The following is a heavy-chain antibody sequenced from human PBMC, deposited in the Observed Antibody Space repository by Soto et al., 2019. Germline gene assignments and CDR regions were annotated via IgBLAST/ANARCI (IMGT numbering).Heavy chain of an antibody. D-gene: IGHD2-2*01. CDR2: IYYSGST. V-gene: IGHV4-59*01. J-gene: IGHJ5*02. CDR3: ARALVVPPPNNWFDP. CDR1: GGSISSYY. Sequence: SETLSLTCTVSGGSISSYYWSWIRQPPGKGLEWIGYIYYSGSTNYNPSLKSRVTISVDTSKNQFSLKLSSVTAADTAVYYCARALVVPPPNNWFDPWGQGTLVTVSS.